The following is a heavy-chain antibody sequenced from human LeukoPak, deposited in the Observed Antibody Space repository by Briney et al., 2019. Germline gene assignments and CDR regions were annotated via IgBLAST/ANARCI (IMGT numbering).Heavy chain of an antibody. CDR1: GYSFTNYW. V-gene: IGHV5-51*01. CDR2: LYPDDSDT. J-gene: IGHJ6*03. CDR3: ARSSWHRHYYYMDV. Sequence: GESLKISCKGSGYSFTNYWIAWVRQMPGKGLEWMGILYPDDSDTAYSPSFQGQVTISADKSISTAYLQWSSLKASDTAMYYCARSSWHRHYYYMDVWGKGTTVTVSS. D-gene: IGHD6-13*01.